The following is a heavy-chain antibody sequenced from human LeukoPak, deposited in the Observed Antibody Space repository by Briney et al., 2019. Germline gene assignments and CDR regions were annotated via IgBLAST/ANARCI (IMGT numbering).Heavy chain of an antibody. D-gene: IGHD3-3*01. CDR2: ISSSGSTI. V-gene: IGHV3-48*04. Sequence: AGGSLRLSCAASGFTFSNFWMNWVRQAPGKGLEWVSYISSSGSTIYYADSVKGRFTISRDNAKNSLYLQMNSLRAEDTAVYYCARGMASRAYDFWSGEAFDYWGQGTLVTVSS. CDR1: GFTFSNFW. CDR3: ARGMASRAYDFWSGEAFDY. J-gene: IGHJ4*02.